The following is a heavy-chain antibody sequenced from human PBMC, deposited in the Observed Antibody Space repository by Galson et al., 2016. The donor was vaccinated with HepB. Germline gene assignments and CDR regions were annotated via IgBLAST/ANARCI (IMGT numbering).Heavy chain of an antibody. CDR3: AKRHEYCPPVGCSVDS. CDR2: DSMDGRRK. J-gene: IGHJ4*02. Sequence: SLRLSCAASGFTFNRRGMHWVRQAPGKGLEWVAADSMDGRRKFYADSAKGRFTISRDNSNNMLFLQMSSLRVDDPAVYYCAKRHEYCPPVGCSVDSWGQGTLVSVSS. D-gene: IGHD2/OR15-2a*01. V-gene: IGHV3-30*18. CDR1: GFTFNRRG.